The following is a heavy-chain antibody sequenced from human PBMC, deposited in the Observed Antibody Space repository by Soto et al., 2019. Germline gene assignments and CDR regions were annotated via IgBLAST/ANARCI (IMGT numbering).Heavy chain of an antibody. Sequence: QVQLQESGPGLVKPSQTLSLTCTVSGGSISSGGYYWSWIRQHPGKGLEWIGYIYYSGSTYYNPSLKSRVTISVDTSQNQFSLKLSSVTAADTAVYYCARFYMVRGVMGAFDIWGQGTMVTVSS. J-gene: IGHJ3*02. CDR1: GGSISSGGYY. V-gene: IGHV4-31*03. D-gene: IGHD3-10*01. CDR2: IYYSGST. CDR3: ARFYMVRGVMGAFDI.